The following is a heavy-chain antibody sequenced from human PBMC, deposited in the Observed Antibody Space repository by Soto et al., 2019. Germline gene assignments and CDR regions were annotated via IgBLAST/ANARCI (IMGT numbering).Heavy chain of an antibody. CDR1: EVLLSTYD. CDR2: IKSDGSGT. J-gene: IGHJ4*02. D-gene: IGHD1-26*01. V-gene: IGHV3-74*01. Sequence: LSHSCAAAEVLLSTYDIHWLVPAPGGGLMWVSRIKSDGSGTRYADSVKGRFTISRDNAKNTLDLQMNSLRAEDTGVYYCARTLSGSYFDSGTCDFWGQGTGVTVSA. CDR3: ARTLSGSYFDSGTCDF.